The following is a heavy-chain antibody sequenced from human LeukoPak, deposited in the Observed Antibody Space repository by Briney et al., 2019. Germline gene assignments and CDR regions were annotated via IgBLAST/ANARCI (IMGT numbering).Heavy chain of an antibody. D-gene: IGHD3-3*01. CDR3: ARVAYYDFWSGYYQAFDI. CDR1: GGSISSYY. CDR2: IYYSGST. Sequence: SETLSLTCTVSGGSISSYYWSWIRQPPGKGLEWIGYIYYSGSTNYNPSLKSRVTISVDTSKNQFSLKLSSVTTADTAVYYCARVAYYDFWSGYYQAFDIWGQGTMVTVSS. J-gene: IGHJ3*02. V-gene: IGHV4-59*01.